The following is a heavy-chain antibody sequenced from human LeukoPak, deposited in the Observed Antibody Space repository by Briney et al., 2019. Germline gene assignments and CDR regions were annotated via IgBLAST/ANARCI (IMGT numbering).Heavy chain of an antibody. V-gene: IGHV4-30-2*01. CDR3: ARAITDIVVVPAAMSKSYYFDY. CDR1: GGSISSGGYS. Sequence: PSETLSLTCAVSGGSISSGGYSWSWIRQPPGKGLGWIGYIYHSGSTYSNPSLKSRVTISVDRSKNQFSLRLSSVTAAGTAVYYCARAITDIVVVPAAMSKSYYFDYWGQGTLVTVSS. J-gene: IGHJ4*02. CDR2: IYHSGST. D-gene: IGHD2-2*01.